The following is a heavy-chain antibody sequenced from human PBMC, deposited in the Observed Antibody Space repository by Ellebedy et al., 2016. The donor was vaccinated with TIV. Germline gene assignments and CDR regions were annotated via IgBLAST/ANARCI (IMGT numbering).Heavy chain of an antibody. V-gene: IGHV3-23*01. J-gene: IGHJ4*02. Sequence: PGGSLRLSCAASGFAFSDSAMSWVRQAPGKGLEWVSAIIVNGSTYYADSVKGRFTISRDNSENTVYLQMNNLRAEDTAVYFCAKAATWEWGQGTLVTVSS. CDR3: AKAATWE. CDR2: IIVNGST. D-gene: IGHD1-26*01. CDR1: GFAFSDSA.